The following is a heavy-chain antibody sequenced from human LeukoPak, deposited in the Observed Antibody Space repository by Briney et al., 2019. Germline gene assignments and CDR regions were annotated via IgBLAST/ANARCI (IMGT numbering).Heavy chain of an antibody. CDR3: ANSMVRGVIIPKFDY. J-gene: IGHJ4*02. CDR2: IRYDGSNK. CDR1: GFTFSSYG. V-gene: IGHV3-30*02. D-gene: IGHD3-10*01. Sequence: GGSLRLSCATPGFTFSSYGMHLVRKAPGKGLERVAFIRYDGSNKYYADSVKGRFTISRDNSKNTLYLQMNSLRAEDTAVYYCANSMVRGVIIPKFDYWGQGTLVTVSS.